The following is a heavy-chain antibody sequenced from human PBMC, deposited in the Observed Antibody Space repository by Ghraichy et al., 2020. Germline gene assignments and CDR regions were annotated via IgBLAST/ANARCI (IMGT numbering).Heavy chain of an antibody. CDR1: GYTFTSYA. D-gene: IGHD4-17*01. CDR3: ARVVSMTTVTIAAPGYFDY. CDR2: INAGNGNT. J-gene: IGHJ4*02. V-gene: IGHV1-3*01. Sequence: ASVKVSCKASGYTFTSYAMHWVRQAPGQRLEWMGWINAGNGNTKYSQKFQGRVTITRDTSASTAYMELSSLRSEDTAVYYCARVVSMTTVTIAAPGYFDYWGQGTLVTVSS.